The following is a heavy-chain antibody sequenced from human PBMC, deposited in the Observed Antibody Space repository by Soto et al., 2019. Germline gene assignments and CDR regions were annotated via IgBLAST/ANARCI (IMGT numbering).Heavy chain of an antibody. CDR1: GGYISRGDYY. V-gene: IGHV4-39*01. CDR3: SRRPFYFDLNWYFDL. J-gene: IGHJ2*01. Sequence: PSETLCLTCTVSGGYISRGDYYWGWIRQSPGKGLEWIGSIYYSGTTYSNPSLQSRVAISVDTSKSQFSLKLSSVTAADTAVYYCSRRPFYFDLNWYFDLWGRGTLVTVSS. CDR2: IYYSGTT. D-gene: IGHD3-9*01.